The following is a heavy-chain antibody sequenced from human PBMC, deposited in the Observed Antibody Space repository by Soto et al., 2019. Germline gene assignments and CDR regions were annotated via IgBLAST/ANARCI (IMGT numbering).Heavy chain of an antibody. V-gene: IGHV1-18*01. CDR3: AGDQAPYHHESTGPFHL. CDR2: ISVNNGYT. J-gene: IGHJ2*01. CDR1: GFIFTSYG. Sequence: ASVKVSCKASGFIFTSYGFSWVRQAPGQGLEWMGWISVNNGYTNFAQKFQGRFTMTTDTSTSTAYMELRSLRSDDTAVYYCAGDQAPYHHESTGPFHLW. D-gene: IGHD2-2*01.